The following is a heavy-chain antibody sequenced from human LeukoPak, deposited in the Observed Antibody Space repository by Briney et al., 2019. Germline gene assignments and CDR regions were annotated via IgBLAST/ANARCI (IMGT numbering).Heavy chain of an antibody. V-gene: IGHV3-7*05. Sequence: GGSLRLSCAASAXTFSDYWLNWVRQAPGKGLEWVANIKQDGSEKYYVDSVKGRFTISRDNAKNSLYLQMNSLRAEDTAVYYCARDYGGGFDYWGQGTLVTVSS. CDR2: IKQDGSEK. CDR3: ARDYGGGFDY. D-gene: IGHD3-10*01. CDR1: AXTFSDYW. J-gene: IGHJ4*02.